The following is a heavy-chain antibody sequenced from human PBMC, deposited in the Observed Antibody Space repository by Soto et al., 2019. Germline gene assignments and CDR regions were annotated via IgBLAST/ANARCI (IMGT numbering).Heavy chain of an antibody. CDR1: GFTFSSYG. CDR2: ISYDGSNK. J-gene: IGHJ3*02. V-gene: IGHV3-30*18. CDR3: AKDRGSYFLDAFDI. Sequence: VGSLRLSCAASGFTFSSYGMHWVRQAPGKGLEWVAVISYDGSNKYYADSVKGRFTISRDNSKNTLYLQMNSLRAEDTAVYYCAKDRGSYFLDAFDIWGQGTMVTVSS. D-gene: IGHD1-26*01.